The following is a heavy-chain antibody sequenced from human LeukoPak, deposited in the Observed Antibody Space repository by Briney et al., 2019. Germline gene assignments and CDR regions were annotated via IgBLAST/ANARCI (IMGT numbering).Heavy chain of an antibody. CDR3: ARADYDSSGYYGY. V-gene: IGHV1-2*02. CDR1: GYTLSGYY. J-gene: IGHJ4*02. Sequence: ASVKVSCKASGYTLSGYYVHWVRQAPGQGLEWMGCINPNSGGTKYAQKFQGRVTMTRDTSISTAYMELSRLRSDDTAVYYCARADYDSSGYYGYWGQGTLVTVSS. CDR2: INPNSGGT. D-gene: IGHD3-22*01.